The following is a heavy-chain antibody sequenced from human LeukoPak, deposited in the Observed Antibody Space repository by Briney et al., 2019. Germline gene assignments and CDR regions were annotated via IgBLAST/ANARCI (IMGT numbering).Heavy chain of an antibody. CDR2: ISSSSSYI. J-gene: IGHJ4*02. CDR3: ARDGEQTYYDFWSGYPPYFDY. Sequence: GGTLRLSCAASGFTFSSYSMNWVRQAPGKGLEWVSSISSSSSYIYYADSVKGRFTISRDNAKNSLYLQMNSLRAEDTAVYYCARDGEQTYYDFWSGYPPYFDYWGQGTLVTVSS. CDR1: GFTFSSYS. D-gene: IGHD3-3*01. V-gene: IGHV3-21*01.